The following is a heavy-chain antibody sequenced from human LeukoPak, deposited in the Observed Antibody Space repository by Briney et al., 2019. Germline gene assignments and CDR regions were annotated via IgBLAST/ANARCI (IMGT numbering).Heavy chain of an antibody. CDR3: ARARDFDY. CDR2: IYSAGST. V-gene: IGHV3-66*01. Sequence: SGGSLRLSCVASGFTVSSKYMSWVRQAPGKGLEWVSVIYSAGSTYYADSVKGRFIISRDTSKNTLSLQMNNLRVEDTAVYYCARARDFDYWGQGTLVTVSS. J-gene: IGHJ4*02. CDR1: GFTVSSKY.